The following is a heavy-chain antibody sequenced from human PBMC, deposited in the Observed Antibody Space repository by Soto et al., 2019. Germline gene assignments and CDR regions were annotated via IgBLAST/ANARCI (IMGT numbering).Heavy chain of an antibody. CDR1: GFTFSSYG. V-gene: IGHV3-30*18. Sequence: QVQLVESGGGVVQPGRSLRLSCAASGFTFSSYGMHWVRQAPGKGLEWVAVISYDGSNKYYADSVKGRFTISRDNSKNTLYLQMNSLRAEDTAVYYCAKDYGSGSYYKGDALDIWGQGTMVTVSS. CDR3: AKDYGSGSYYKGDALDI. CDR2: ISYDGSNK. D-gene: IGHD3-10*01. J-gene: IGHJ3*02.